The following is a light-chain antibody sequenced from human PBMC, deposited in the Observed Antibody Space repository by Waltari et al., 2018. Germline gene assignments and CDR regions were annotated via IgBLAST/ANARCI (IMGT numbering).Light chain of an antibody. V-gene: IGLV2-23*02. CDR2: EVS. Sequence: QSALTQPASVSGSPGQSITISCTGTSSDVGSYNLVSWYQPHPGKAPKLMIYEVSKRPSGVSNRFSGSKSGNTASLTISGLQAEDEADYYCCSYAGSSTLVFGGGTKLTVL. CDR1: SSDVGSYNL. J-gene: IGLJ2*01. CDR3: CSYAGSSTLV.